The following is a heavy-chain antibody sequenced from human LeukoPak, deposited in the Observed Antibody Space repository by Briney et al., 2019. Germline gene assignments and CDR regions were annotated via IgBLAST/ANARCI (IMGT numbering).Heavy chain of an antibody. CDR3: ASLKRGYYGSGGYYTLDY. V-gene: IGHV4-34*01. D-gene: IGHD3-10*01. CDR2: INHSGST. J-gene: IGHJ4*02. CDR1: GGSFSGYY. Sequence: SETLSLTCAVYGGSFSGYYWSWIRQPPGKGLEWIGEINHSGSTNYNPSLKSRVTISVDTSKNQFSLKLSSVTAADTAVYYCASLKRGYYGSGGYYTLDYWGQGTLVTVSS.